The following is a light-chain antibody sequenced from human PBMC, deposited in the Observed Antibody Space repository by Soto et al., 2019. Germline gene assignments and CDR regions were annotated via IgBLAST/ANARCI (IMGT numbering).Light chain of an antibody. CDR1: QSVSSNY. CDR2: GAS. V-gene: IGKV3-20*01. CDR3: QQYGSSLPLT. Sequence: EIVMTQSPGTLSLSPGETATLSCRASQSVSSNYVAWFHQKPGQAPRLLIYGASSRATGVPDRFSASGSGTDYTLTISRLEPEDFAVYYCQQYGSSLPLTFGGGTKVEIK. J-gene: IGKJ4*01.